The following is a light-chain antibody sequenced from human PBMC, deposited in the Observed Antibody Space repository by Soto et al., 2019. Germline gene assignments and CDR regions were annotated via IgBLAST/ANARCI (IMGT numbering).Light chain of an antibody. CDR3: NSYTKNSTQV. V-gene: IGLV1-44*01. CDR1: SSNIGGNF. Sequence: QSVLTQPPSASGTPGLRVTISCSGSSSNIGGNFVFWYQQLPGTAPKLLIFDVSHRPSGASNRFSGSKSGNTASLTISGLQSEDEADYYCNSYTKNSTQVFGGGTKLTVL. CDR2: DVS. J-gene: IGLJ3*02.